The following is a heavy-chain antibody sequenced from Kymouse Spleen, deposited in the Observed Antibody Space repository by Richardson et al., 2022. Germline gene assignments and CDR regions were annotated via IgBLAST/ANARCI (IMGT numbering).Heavy chain of an antibody. D-gene: IGHD6-19*01. CDR1: GFTFSSYG. V-gene: IGHV3-30*18. CDR3: ARSPYSSGWYADY. CDR2: ISYDGSNK. J-gene: IGHJ4*02. Sequence: QVQLVESGGGVVQPGRSLRLSCAASGFTFSSYGMHWVRQAPGKGLEWVAVISYDGSNKYYADSVKGRFTISRDNSKNTLYLQMNSLRAEDTAVYYCARSPYSSGWYADYWGQGTLVTVSS.